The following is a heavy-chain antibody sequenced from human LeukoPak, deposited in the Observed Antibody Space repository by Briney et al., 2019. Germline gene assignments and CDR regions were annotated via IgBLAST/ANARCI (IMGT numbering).Heavy chain of an antibody. Sequence: ASVKVSCKASGYTFTGYYMHWVRQAPGQGLEWMGWINPNSGGTNYAQKFQGRVTMTRDTSISTAYMELSRLRSDDTAVYYCARLLTRDYNHWFDPCGQGTLVTVSS. CDR3: ARLLTRDYNHWFDP. CDR2: INPNSGGT. J-gene: IGHJ5*02. CDR1: GYTFTGYY. V-gene: IGHV1-2*02. D-gene: IGHD4-11*01.